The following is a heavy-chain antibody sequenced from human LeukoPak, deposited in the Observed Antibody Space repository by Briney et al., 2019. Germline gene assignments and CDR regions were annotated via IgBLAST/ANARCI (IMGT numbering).Heavy chain of an antibody. J-gene: IGHJ4*02. Sequence: GGSLRLSCAASGFNFSTYWMTWVRHVLGKGLEWVANIKEDGSEIYYVDAVKGRFSISRDNVKTSLYLQMNNLSVADTAVYYCVTDQTGRHPYFFDYWGQGTLVTVSS. V-gene: IGHV3-7*01. CDR3: VTDQTGRHPYFFDY. CDR2: IKEDGSEI. CDR1: GFNFSTYW. D-gene: IGHD3-10*01.